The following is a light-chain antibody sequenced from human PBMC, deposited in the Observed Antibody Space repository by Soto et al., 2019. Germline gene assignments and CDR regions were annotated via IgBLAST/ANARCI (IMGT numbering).Light chain of an antibody. Sequence: EIVLTQSPGTLSLSPGERATLSCRASQSLGSSYLAWYQQKPGQAPRLLIYGASSRATGIPDRFSGSGSGTDFTLTISRLEPEDFAVFYCHQCDSSPWAFGQGTKVDIK. J-gene: IGKJ1*01. V-gene: IGKV3-20*01. CDR2: GAS. CDR3: HQCDSSPWA. CDR1: QSLGSSY.